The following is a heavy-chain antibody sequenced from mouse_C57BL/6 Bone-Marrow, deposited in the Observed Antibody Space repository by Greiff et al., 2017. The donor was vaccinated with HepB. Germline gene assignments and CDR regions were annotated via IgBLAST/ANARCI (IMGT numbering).Heavy chain of an antibody. Sequence: EVQLQESGGDLVKPGGFLKLFCAASGFTFSSYGMSWVRQTPDKRLEWVATISSCGSYTYYPDSVKGRFTISRDNAKNTLYLQMSSLKSEDTAMYYCARQVYGSDWYFDDWGTGTTVTVSS. J-gene: IGHJ1*03. V-gene: IGHV5-6*01. CDR2: ISSCGSYT. D-gene: IGHD1-1*01. CDR1: GFTFSSYG. CDR3: ARQVYGSDWYFDD.